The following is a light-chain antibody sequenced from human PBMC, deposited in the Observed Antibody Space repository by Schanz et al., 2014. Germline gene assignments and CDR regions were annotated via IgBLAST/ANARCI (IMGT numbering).Light chain of an antibody. CDR1: QSVSSN. CDR3: QQYNNWPLGLFT. Sequence: EIVMTQSPATLSVSPGERATLSCRASQSVSSNVAWYQQKPGQAPRLLIYGTITRATGIPGRFSGSGSGTEFTLTISSLQSEDFAVYYCQQYNNWPLGLFTFGPGTKVDIK. V-gene: IGKV3-15*01. J-gene: IGKJ3*01. CDR2: GTI.